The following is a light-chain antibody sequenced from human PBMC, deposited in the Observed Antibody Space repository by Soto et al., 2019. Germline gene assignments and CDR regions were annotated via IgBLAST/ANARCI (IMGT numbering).Light chain of an antibody. Sequence: EIVMTQSPATLSVSPGERATLSCRASQSVSTNLAWYQQKLGQAPRLLIHSVSTRATGIPAKFSGSGSGTEFTLTISSLQSEDIAVYYGQQYHHWPPVSTFGQGTKVEIK. J-gene: IGKJ2*01. CDR2: SVS. V-gene: IGKV3-15*01. CDR3: QQYHHWPPVST. CDR1: QSVSTN.